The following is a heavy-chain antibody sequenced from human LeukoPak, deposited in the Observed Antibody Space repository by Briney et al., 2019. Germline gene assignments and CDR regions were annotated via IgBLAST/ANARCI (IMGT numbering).Heavy chain of an antibody. Sequence: GGSLRLSCAASGFTFSDYYMSWIRQAPGKGLEWISYISSSGSTIYYADSVKGRFTISRDNAKNSLYLQMNSLRAEDTAVYYCAREGGSPGSSGWYTDAFDIWGQGTMVTVSS. CDR3: AREGGSPGSSGWYTDAFDI. D-gene: IGHD6-19*01. J-gene: IGHJ3*02. CDR2: ISSSGSTI. V-gene: IGHV3-11*01. CDR1: GFTFSDYY.